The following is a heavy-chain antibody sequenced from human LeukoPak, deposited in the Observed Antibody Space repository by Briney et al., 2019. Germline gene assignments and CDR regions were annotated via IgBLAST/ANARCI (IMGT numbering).Heavy chain of an antibody. CDR3: ARRREGGSGSYLDWFDP. J-gene: IGHJ5*02. CDR2: ISYSGST. D-gene: IGHD3-10*01. CDR1: GGSISSYY. V-gene: IGHV4-59*08. Sequence: SETRSLTCTVAGGSISSYYWSWIRQPAGKGLEWIGYISYSGSTNYNPSLKSTVTISVDTSKNQFFLKLSSVTAADTAVYYCARRREGGSGSYLDWFDPWGQGTLVTVSS.